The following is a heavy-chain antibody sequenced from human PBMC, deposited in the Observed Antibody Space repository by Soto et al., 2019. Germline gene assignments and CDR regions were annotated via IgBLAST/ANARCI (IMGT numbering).Heavy chain of an antibody. Sequence: ASVKASCKASGYTFTGYYMHWVRQAPGQGLEWMGWINPNSGGTNYAQKFQGWVTMTRDTSISTAYMELSRLRSDDTAVYYCARSRRHIAARDNWFDPWGQGTLVTVSS. J-gene: IGHJ5*02. V-gene: IGHV1-2*04. D-gene: IGHD6-6*01. CDR3: ARSRRHIAARDNWFDP. CDR1: GYTFTGYY. CDR2: INPNSGGT.